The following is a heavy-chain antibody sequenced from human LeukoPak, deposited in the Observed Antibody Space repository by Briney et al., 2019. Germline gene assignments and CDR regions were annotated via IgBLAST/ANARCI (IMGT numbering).Heavy chain of an antibody. CDR3: AKGLYDSSGYTHDAFDI. CDR1: GFTFSSYG. D-gene: IGHD3-22*01. J-gene: IGHJ3*02. CDR2: ISGSGAST. V-gene: IGHV3-23*01. Sequence: GGTLRLSCAASGFTFSSYGMSWVRQAPGMGLEWVSAISGSGASTFYADSVKGRFTISRDNSKNTLYLHMNSLRAEDTAVYSCAKGLYDSSGYTHDAFDIWGQGTLVAVSS.